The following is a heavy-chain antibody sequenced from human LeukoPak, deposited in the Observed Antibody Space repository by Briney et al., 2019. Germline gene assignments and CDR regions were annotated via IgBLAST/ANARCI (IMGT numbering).Heavy chain of an antibody. CDR1: GGSIRNYY. Sequence: SETLSLTCTVSGGSIRNYYWNWIRQPPGKGLEWIGYIDYSGSTNYNPSLKSRVTISVDTSKNQFSLKLSSVTAADTAVYYCAREMGSGSEFDYWGQGTLVTVSS. CDR3: AREMGSGSEFDY. D-gene: IGHD6-19*01. J-gene: IGHJ4*02. V-gene: IGHV4-59*01. CDR2: IDYSGST.